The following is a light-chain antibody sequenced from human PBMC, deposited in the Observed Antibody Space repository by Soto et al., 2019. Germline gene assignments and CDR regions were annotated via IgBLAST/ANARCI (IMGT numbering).Light chain of an antibody. CDR2: GAS. Sequence: EIVMTQSPATLSVSPGEGVTLSCRASQRLTNNLAWYQQSPGQAPRLLIYGASIRATGIPTRFSGSGTGTEFTLTISSLESEDFAVYYCQQYNNWPRTFGGGTKVEI. CDR1: QRLTNN. V-gene: IGKV3D-15*01. CDR3: QQYNNWPRT. J-gene: IGKJ4*01.